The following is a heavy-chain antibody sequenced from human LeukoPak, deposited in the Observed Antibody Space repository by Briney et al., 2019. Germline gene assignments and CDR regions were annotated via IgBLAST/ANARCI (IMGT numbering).Heavy chain of an antibody. CDR3: ARGATAGRFSLRPTGAYYMDV. J-gene: IGHJ6*03. Sequence: ASVKVSCKASGYTFTGYYMRWVRQAPGQGLEWMGWINPNSGGTNYAQKFQGRVTMTRDTSISTAYMELSRLRSDDTAVYYCARGATAGRFSLRPTGAYYMDVWGKGTTVTVSS. D-gene: IGHD6-13*01. CDR1: GYTFTGYY. V-gene: IGHV1-2*02. CDR2: INPNSGGT.